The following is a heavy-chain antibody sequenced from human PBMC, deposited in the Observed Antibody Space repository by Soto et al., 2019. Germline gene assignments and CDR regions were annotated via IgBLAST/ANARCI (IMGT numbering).Heavy chain of an antibody. J-gene: IGHJ5*02. Sequence: GGSLRLSCAASGCTFSSYAMSWVRQAPGKGLEWVSAISGSGGSTYYADSVKGRFTISRDNSKNQVVLTMTNMDPVDTATYYCAHRVDSVPDLEKSVLRFLEWPIRGWFDPWGQGTLVTVSS. D-gene: IGHD3-3*01. V-gene: IGHV3-23*01. CDR1: GCTFSSYA. CDR3: AHRVDSVPDLEKSVLRFLEWPIRGWFDP. CDR2: ISGSGGST.